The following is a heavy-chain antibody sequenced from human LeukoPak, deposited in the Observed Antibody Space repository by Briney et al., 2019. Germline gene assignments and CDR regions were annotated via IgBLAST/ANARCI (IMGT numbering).Heavy chain of an antibody. CDR1: GFTFSTYS. V-gene: IGHV3-23*01. J-gene: IGHJ4*02. CDR3: AKDSTPGTTGYYH. CDR2: ISGSGGST. D-gene: IGHD3-9*01. Sequence: GGSLRLSCAASGFTFSTYSMNWVRQAPGKGLEWVSAISGSGGSTYYADSVKGRFTISRDNSKNTLYLQMNSLRAEDTAVYYCAKDSTPGTTGYYHWGQGTLVTVSS.